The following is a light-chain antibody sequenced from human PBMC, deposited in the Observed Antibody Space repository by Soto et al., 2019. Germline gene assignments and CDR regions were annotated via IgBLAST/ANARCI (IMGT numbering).Light chain of an antibody. CDR3: QQYDNLLGPIT. CDR2: DAS. J-gene: IGKJ5*01. CDR1: QGISSY. V-gene: IGKV1D-8*03. Sequence: VIWMTQSPSLLSASTGDRVTISGRMSQGISSYLAWYQQKPGKAPKLLIYDASNLETGVPSRFSGSGSGTDFTFTISSLQPEDIATYYCQQYDNLLGPITFGQGTRLEI.